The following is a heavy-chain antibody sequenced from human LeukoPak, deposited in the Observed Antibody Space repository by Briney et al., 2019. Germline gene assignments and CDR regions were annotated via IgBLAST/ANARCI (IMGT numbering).Heavy chain of an antibody. CDR3: ARVASGRYDFDF. CDR2: INPDGRTT. J-gene: IGHJ4*02. D-gene: IGHD1-26*01. Sequence: GGSLRLSCAASGFTFSSYWVHWVRQAPGKGLVWVSRINPDGRTTTYADSVKGRFTISRDNAENTLYLQMNSLRAEDTAVYYCARVASGRYDFDFWGQGTLVTVSS. V-gene: IGHV3-74*01. CDR1: GFTFSSYW.